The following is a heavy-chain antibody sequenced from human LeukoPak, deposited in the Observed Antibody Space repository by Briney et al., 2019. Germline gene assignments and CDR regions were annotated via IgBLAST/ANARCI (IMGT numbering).Heavy chain of an antibody. D-gene: IGHD3-22*01. V-gene: IGHV3-7*03. CDR2: IRQDGSEK. CDR3: AKDAQLFYDSSGYYYVYRAVGAFDI. CDR1: GFIFSSYW. Sequence: GGSLRLSCAASGFIFSSYWMNWVRQAPGKGLEWVANIRQDGSEKYYVDSVKGRFTISRDNAKTSLYLQMNSLRAEDTAVYYCAKDAQLFYDSSGYYYVYRAVGAFDIWGQGTMVTVSS. J-gene: IGHJ3*02.